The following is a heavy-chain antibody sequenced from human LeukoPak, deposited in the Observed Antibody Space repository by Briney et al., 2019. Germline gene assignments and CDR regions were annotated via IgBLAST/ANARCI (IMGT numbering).Heavy chain of an antibody. CDR2: IYYSGST. CDR1: GASISIGGYF. CDR3: TRVVPRSSGYPDN. J-gene: IGHJ4*02. Sequence: PSQTLSLTCTVSGASISIGGYFWSWIRHHPGRGLEWIGYIYYSGSTYYSPSLKSPVTISVDTSKNQFCLKLSSLTAADTAVYYCTRVVPRSSGYPDNWGQGTLVTVSS. D-gene: IGHD3-22*01. V-gene: IGHV4-31*01.